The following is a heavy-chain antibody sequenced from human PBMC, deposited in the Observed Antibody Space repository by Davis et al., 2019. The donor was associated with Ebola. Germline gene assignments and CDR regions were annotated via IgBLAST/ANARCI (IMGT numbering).Heavy chain of an antibody. D-gene: IGHD2-2*01. CDR3: AKGYCSSTSCYSISY. CDR1: GFTFSSYG. CDR2: IRYDGSNK. Sequence: GESLKISCAASGFTFSSYGMHWVRQAPGKGLEWVAFIRYDGSNKCYADSVKGRFTISRDNSKNTLYLQMNSLRAEDTAVYYCAKGYCSSTSCYSISYWGQGTLVTVSS. J-gene: IGHJ4*02. V-gene: IGHV3-30*02.